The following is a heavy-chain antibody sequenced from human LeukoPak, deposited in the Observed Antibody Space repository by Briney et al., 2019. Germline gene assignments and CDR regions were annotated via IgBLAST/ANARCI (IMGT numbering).Heavy chain of an antibody. Sequence: SETLSLTCTVSGGSISSSSYYWGWIRQPPGKGLEWIGSIYYSGSTYYNPSLKSRVTISVDTSKNQFSLKLSSVTAADTAVYYCARECSSPKYYYYYYMDVWGKGTTVTVSS. D-gene: IGHD6-13*01. CDR2: IYYSGST. J-gene: IGHJ6*03. V-gene: IGHV4-39*07. CDR3: ARECSSPKYYYYYYMDV. CDR1: GGSISSSSYY.